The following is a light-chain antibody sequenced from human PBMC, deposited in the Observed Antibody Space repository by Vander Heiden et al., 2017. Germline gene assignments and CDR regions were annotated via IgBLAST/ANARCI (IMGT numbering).Light chain of an antibody. CDR1: NIGSKS. CDR3: QVWDSTSDHLV. Sequence: SYVLTQPPSVSVAPRQTARITCGGNNIGSKSVAWYQQKPGQAPVLVVDGDSDRPSGIPERFSGSNSGNTATLTISRVEAGDAADYYCQVWDSTSDHLVFGGGTKLTVL. V-gene: IGLV3-21*02. J-gene: IGLJ3*02. CDR2: GDS.